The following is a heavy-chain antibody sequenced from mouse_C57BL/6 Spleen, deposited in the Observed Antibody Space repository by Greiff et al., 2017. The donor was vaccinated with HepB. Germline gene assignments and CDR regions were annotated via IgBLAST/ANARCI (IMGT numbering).Heavy chain of an antibody. D-gene: IGHD4-1*01. CDR2: IDHENGDT. J-gene: IGHJ4*01. CDR1: GFNIKDDY. V-gene: IGHV14-4*01. CDR3: TTLGRYAMDY. Sequence: VQLQQSGAELVRPGASVKLSCTASGFNIKDDYMHWVKQRPEQGLEWIGWIDHENGDTESASKFQGKATITADTSSNTAYLQLSSLTSEDTAVYYCTTLGRYAMDYWGQGTSVTVSS.